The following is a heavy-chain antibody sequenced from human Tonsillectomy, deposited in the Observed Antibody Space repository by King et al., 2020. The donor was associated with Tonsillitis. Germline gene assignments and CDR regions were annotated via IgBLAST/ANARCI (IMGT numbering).Heavy chain of an antibody. D-gene: IGHD3-9*01. Sequence: VQLVESGGGLVQPGGSLRLSCAASGFTFSSYAMSWVRQAPGKGLEWVSAISGSGGSTYYADSVKGRFTISWDNSKNTLYLQMNSLRAEDTAVYYCARNGIVLLYFDWLLDFDYWGQGTLVTVSS. V-gene: IGHV3-23*04. CDR3: ARNGIVLLYFDWLLDFDY. CDR2: ISGSGGST. J-gene: IGHJ4*02. CDR1: GFTFSSYA.